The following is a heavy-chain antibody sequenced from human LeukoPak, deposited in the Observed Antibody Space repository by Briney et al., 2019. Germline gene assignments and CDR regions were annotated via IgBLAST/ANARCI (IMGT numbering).Heavy chain of an antibody. J-gene: IGHJ4*02. V-gene: IGHV3-23*01. Sequence: GGSLRLSCAASGFTFSSYAMSWVRQAPGKGLEWVSAISGSGGSTYYADSVKGRFTISRDNSKNTLYLQMNSLRAEDTAVYYCAKGLLAARPSVQYFDYWGQGTLVTVSS. CDR3: AKGLLAARPSVQYFDY. D-gene: IGHD6-6*01. CDR2: ISGSGGST. CDR1: GFTFSSYA.